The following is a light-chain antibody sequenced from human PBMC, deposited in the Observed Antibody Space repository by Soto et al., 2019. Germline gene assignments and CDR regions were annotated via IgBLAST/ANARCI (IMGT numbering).Light chain of an antibody. J-gene: IGKJ1*01. V-gene: IGKV3-15*01. CDR1: QSVGSN. CDR3: QQYNNWPRT. CDR2: GAS. Sequence: EIVMTQSPATLSVSPGERATLSCRASQSVGSNLAWYQQKPGQAPRLLIYGASTRATGIAARFSGSGSGTEFTLTICSLQSEDFAVYYCQQYNNWPRTFGQGTKV.